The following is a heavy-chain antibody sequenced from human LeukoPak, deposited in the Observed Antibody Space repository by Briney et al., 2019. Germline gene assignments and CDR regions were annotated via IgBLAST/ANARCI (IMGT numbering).Heavy chain of an antibody. Sequence: GGSLRLSCAASGFTFSSYGTHWVRQAPGKELEWVAVISYDGSNKYYADSVKGRFTISRDNSKNTLYLQMNSLRAEDTAVYYCAKDLGLYYYGSGSYADYWGQGTLVTVSS. CDR1: GFTFSSYG. D-gene: IGHD3-10*01. J-gene: IGHJ4*02. CDR3: AKDLGLYYYGSGSYADY. CDR2: ISYDGSNK. V-gene: IGHV3-30*18.